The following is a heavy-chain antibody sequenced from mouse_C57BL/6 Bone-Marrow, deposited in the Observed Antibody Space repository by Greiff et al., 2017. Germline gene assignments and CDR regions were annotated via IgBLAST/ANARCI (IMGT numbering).Heavy chain of an antibody. J-gene: IGHJ2*01. CDR1: GYTFTSYW. CDR2: IDPSDSYT. CDR3: ARGRGDYGFDY. Sequence: QVQLQQPGAELVMPGASVKLSCKASGYTFTSYWMHWVKQRPGQGLEWIGEIDPSDSYTNYNQKFKGKSTLTVDKSSSTAYMQLSSLTSEDSAVYDCARGRGDYGFDYWGQGTTLTVSS. D-gene: IGHD2-13*01. V-gene: IGHV1-69*01.